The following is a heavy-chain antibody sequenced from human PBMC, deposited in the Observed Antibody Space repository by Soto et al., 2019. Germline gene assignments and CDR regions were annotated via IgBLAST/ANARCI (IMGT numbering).Heavy chain of an antibody. D-gene: IGHD2-2*01. CDR3: ARGLKGGDIVVVPAAESRSYYMDV. Sequence: SETLSLTCAVYGGSFSGYYWSWIRQPPGKGLEWIGEINHSGSTNYNPSLKSRVTISVDTSKNQFSLKLGSVTAADTAVYYCARGLKGGDIVVVPAAESRSYYMDVWGKGTTVTVSS. CDR1: GGSFSGYY. J-gene: IGHJ6*03. V-gene: IGHV4-34*01. CDR2: INHSGST.